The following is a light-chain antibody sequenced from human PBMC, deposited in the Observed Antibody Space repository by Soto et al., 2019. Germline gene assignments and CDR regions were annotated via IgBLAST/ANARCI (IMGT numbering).Light chain of an antibody. CDR3: QQYGSSGT. J-gene: IGKJ1*01. CDR1: QDVTTN. CDR2: GAS. V-gene: IGKV3-20*01. Sequence: TQFPATLPASPGGGATLSCRAAQDVTTNFAWYQLKRGQPPRLLIYGASNRATGIPDRFSGSGSGTDFTLTISRLEPEDFAVYYCQQYGSSGTFGQGTKVDIK.